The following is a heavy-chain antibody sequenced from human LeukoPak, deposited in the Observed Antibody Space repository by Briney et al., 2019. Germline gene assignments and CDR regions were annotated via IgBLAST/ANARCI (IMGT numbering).Heavy chain of an antibody. CDR3: ARGVSGTGPDI. Sequence: PGGSLRLSCAASGFIFSSHWLHWVRQAPEKGLVWVSRINTDGNSTDYADSVKGRFTISRDNAKNTVYLQMNSLRAEDTAVYYCARGVSGTGPDIWGLGTKSPSL. CDR1: GFIFSSHW. J-gene: IGHJ3*02. D-gene: IGHD5/OR15-5a*01. CDR2: INTDGNST. V-gene: IGHV3-74*01.